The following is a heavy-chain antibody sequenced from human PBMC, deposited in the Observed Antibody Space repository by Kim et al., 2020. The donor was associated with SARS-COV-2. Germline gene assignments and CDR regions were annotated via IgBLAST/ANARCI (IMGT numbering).Heavy chain of an antibody. D-gene: IGHD6-13*01. V-gene: IGHV3-11*06. Sequence: KGRFTISRDNAKNSVYLQMNSRRAEDTAVYYCARDPYSTGYYYYYYGMDVWGQGTTVTVSS. J-gene: IGHJ6*02. CDR3: ARDPYSTGYYYYYYGMDV.